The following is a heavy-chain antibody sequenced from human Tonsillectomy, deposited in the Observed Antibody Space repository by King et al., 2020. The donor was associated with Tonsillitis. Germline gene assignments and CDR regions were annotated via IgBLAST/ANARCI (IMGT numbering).Heavy chain of an antibody. J-gene: IGHJ4*02. D-gene: IGHD6-6*01. CDR3: TTDRGIAVRPIFDS. CDR1: GFTFSNAW. Sequence: VQLVESGGDLVKPGGSLRLSCAASGFTFSNAWMSWARQASGKGLEWVGRIKSKSAGGTTDYAAPGKGRLTISRDDSKNTLILQMNSLETEDTAVYYCTTDRGIAVRPIFDSWGQGTLVTVSS. CDR2: IKSKSAGGTT. V-gene: IGHV3-15*01.